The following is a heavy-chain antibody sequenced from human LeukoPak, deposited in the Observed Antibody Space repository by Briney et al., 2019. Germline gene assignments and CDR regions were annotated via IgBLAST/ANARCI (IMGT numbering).Heavy chain of an antibody. CDR1: GGTFSSYA. CDR3: ARGRYYYDSSGYYEEHNFDY. J-gene: IGHJ4*02. CDR2: IIPIFGTA. D-gene: IGHD3-22*01. Sequence: SVKVSCKASGGTFSSYAISWVRQAPGQGLEWMGRIIPIFGTANYAQKFQGRVTITMDESTSTAHMELSSLRSEDTAVYYCARGRYYYDSSGYYEEHNFDYWGQGTLVTVSS. V-gene: IGHV1-69*05.